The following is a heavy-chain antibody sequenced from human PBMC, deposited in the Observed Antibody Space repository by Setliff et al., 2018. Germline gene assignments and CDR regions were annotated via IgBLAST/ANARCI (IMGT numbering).Heavy chain of an antibody. CDR1: GFTFSSYA. V-gene: IGHV3-23*01. J-gene: IGHJ4*02. D-gene: IGHD2-8*02. CDR2: MSACGTST. CDR3: AKSPVAYCSGAVCYPFDY. Sequence: GGSLRLSCATSGFTFSSYAMSWVRQAPGKGLEWVSAMSACGTSTYHADSVKGRVTISGDNSKNTLYLQINSLRAEDTAVYFCAKSPVAYCSGAVCYPFDYWGQGTLVTVSS.